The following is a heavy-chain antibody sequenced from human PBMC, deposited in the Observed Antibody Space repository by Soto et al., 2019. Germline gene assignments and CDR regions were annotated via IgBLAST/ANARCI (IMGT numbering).Heavy chain of an antibody. CDR3: ARVGSSGWSPDY. CDR2: IFYSGSTTY. Sequence: PSDTLSLTCTVSGGSFSGHYSIWIRQPPGEGMEWIGYIFYSGSTTYNNNPSLKSRVSISVDTSKNQFYLRLSSVTAADTAVYYCARVGSSGWSPDYWGQGSLVTVYS. J-gene: IGHJ4*02. D-gene: IGHD6-19*01. CDR1: GGSFSGHY. V-gene: IGHV4-59*11.